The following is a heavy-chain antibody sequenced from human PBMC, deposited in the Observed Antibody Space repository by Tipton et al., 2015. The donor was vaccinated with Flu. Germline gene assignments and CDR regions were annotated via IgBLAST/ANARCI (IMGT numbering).Heavy chain of an antibody. CDR2: IYQSGST. D-gene: IGHD1-26*01. CDR1: GDSISSGFD. Sequence: LRLSCAVSGDSISSGFDWAWIRQPPGKGLEWIGNIYQSGSTSYNASLKSRLSISLDTSKNQFSLQLTSVTAADTAIYFCARLTFVLMGPAKRYYFDYWGQGALVTVSS. V-gene: IGHV4-38-2*01. J-gene: IGHJ4*02. CDR3: ARLTFVLMGPAKRYYFDY.